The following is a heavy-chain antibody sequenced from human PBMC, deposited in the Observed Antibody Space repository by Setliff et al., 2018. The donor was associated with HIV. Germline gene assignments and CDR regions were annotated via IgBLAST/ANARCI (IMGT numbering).Heavy chain of an antibody. CDR3: ARRAGFSEGSGYWFY. Sequence: SETLSLTCTVSGGSISSSSYYWGWIRQPPGKGLEWIGSIYYSGRTFYNPSLKSRVSISVDTSKNQFALKLSSVTAADTGVYYCARRAGFSEGSGYWFYWGQGTLVTVSS. D-gene: IGHD3-22*01. CDR2: IYYSGRT. J-gene: IGHJ4*02. V-gene: IGHV4-39*01. CDR1: GGSISSSSYY.